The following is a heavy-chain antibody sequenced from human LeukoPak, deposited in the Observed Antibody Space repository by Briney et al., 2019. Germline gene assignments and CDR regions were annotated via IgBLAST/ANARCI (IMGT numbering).Heavy chain of an antibody. CDR3: ANAKKYTSDFDY. CDR2: VLGSGGNT. J-gene: IGHJ4*02. Sequence: GGSLRLSCAASGFTCSSHTMSWVRQAPGKGLEWVSAVLGSGGNTYYADSVKGRFTISRDNSKNTLYLQMSSLRAEDTAKYFCANAKKYTSDFDYWGQGALVTVSS. V-gene: IGHV3-23*01. D-gene: IGHD2-2*02. CDR1: GFTCSSHT.